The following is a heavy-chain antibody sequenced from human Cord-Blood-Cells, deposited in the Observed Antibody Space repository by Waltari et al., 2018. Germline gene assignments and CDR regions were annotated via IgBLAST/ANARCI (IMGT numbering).Heavy chain of an antibody. CDR3: AREQRGYQLLYYFDY. Sequence: EVQLVESGGGLVQPGGSLRLSCAASGFTFSSYEMNWVRQAPGKGLEWVSYISSSGSTIYYPDAVKGRFTISRDNAKNSLYLQMNSLRAEDTAVYYCAREQRGYQLLYYFDYWGQGTLVTVSS. CDR2: ISSSGSTI. V-gene: IGHV3-48*03. CDR1: GFTFSSYE. D-gene: IGHD2-2*02. J-gene: IGHJ4*02.